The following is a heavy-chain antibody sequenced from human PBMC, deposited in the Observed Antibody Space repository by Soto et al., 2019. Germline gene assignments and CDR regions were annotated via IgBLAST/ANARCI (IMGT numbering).Heavy chain of an antibody. Sequence: EVQLLESGGGLVQPGGSLRLSCSVSGFTFSNYAMTWVRQAPGKGLEWVSSISGGGGGTHYADSMKGRFSISRDNSKNTLHLEMTRLRADDTAVYYCAKGSQYDILTASHAFDSWGQGTLVTVSS. D-gene: IGHD3-9*01. J-gene: IGHJ4*02. V-gene: IGHV3-23*01. CDR3: AKGSQYDILTASHAFDS. CDR1: GFTFSNYA. CDR2: ISGGGGGT.